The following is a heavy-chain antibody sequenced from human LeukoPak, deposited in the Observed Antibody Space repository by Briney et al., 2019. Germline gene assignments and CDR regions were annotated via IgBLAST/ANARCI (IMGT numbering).Heavy chain of an antibody. CDR2: IYSGGST. V-gene: IGHV3-66*01. Sequence: LSLTCTVSGGSISSNYWSWIRQPPGKGLEWVSVIYSGGSTYYADSVKGRFTISRDNAKNTLYLQMNSLRAEDTAVYYCARDIIAAAGNEQYFDYWGQGTLVTVSS. D-gene: IGHD6-13*01. CDR3: ARDIIAAAGNEQYFDY. J-gene: IGHJ4*02. CDR1: GGSISSNY.